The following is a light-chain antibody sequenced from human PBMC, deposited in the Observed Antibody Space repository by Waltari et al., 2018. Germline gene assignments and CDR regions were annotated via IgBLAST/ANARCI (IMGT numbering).Light chain of an antibody. V-gene: IGKV3-15*01. CDR2: DAS. CDR1: QSVGNA. Sequence: ELVMTQSPATLSVSPGETATLSCRASQSVGNALAWYQHKPGQAPRLLIYDASTRATGVPARFSGSGSGTEFTLAISSLQSDDFAVYYCQQDNNWPPGGTFGHGTKVQIK. CDR3: QQDNNWPPGGT. J-gene: IGKJ1*01.